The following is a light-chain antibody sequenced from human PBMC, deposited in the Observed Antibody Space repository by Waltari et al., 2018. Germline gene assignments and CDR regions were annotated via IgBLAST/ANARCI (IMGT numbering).Light chain of an antibody. CDR1: QSVSFN. J-gene: IGKJ1*01. CDR3: QQYNNWPRT. Sequence: EIVMTQSPATLSVSPGERATLSCRASQSVSFNVAWYQQKPGQGPRLLIYGASARASAIPAKFSGSGSGTEFTLTISSLQSEDFAVYYCQQYNNWPRTFGQGTKVEIK. V-gene: IGKV3-15*01. CDR2: GAS.